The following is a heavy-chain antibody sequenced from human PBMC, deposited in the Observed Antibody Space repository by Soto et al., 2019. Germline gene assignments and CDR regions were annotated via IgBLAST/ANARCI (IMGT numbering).Heavy chain of an antibody. J-gene: IGHJ2*01. CDR2: ITSSGDFT. D-gene: IGHD3-9*01. CDR3: VSAKGIILYEWYFDL. CDR1: GLAINTYG. Sequence: EVQLLESGGGLVQAGGSLRLSCPASGLAINTYGMSWVRQAPGRGLEWVSGITSSGDFTYYGDSVRGRFGNSRDESKSDLYLQMRTQRADDTAVYHCVSAKGIILYEWYFDLWGRATPVTVSS. V-gene: IGHV3-23*01.